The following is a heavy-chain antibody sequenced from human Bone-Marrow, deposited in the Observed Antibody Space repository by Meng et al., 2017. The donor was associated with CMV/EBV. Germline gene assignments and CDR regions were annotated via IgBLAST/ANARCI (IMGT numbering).Heavy chain of an antibody. V-gene: IGHV3-53*01. CDR1: GFTFANFG. CDR3: ARDRGVYGSPGREGYYYYGMDV. D-gene: IGHD3-10*01. J-gene: IGHJ6*02. Sequence: GESLKISCEASGFTFANFGMIWVRQAPGTGLEWVSVIYSGGSTYYADSVKGRFTISRDNSKNTLYLQMNSLRAEDTAVYYCARDRGVYGSPGREGYYYYGMDVWGQGTTVTVSS. CDR2: IYSGGST.